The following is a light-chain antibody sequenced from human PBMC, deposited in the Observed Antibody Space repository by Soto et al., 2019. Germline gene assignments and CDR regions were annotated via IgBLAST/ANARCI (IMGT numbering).Light chain of an antibody. Sequence: DIQMTQSPSSLSASVGDRVTITCRASQSISNYLNWYQQKPGKAPKFLIYAASSLQSGVPSRFSGRGSGTDFTLTISSLQPEDFAIYFCQQSYSTPLTFGGGTKVDTK. V-gene: IGKV1-39*01. CDR2: AAS. CDR1: QSISNY. J-gene: IGKJ4*01. CDR3: QQSYSTPLT.